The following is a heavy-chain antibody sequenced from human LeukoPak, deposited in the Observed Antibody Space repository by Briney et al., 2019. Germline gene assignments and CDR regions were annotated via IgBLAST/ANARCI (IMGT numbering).Heavy chain of an antibody. V-gene: IGHV3-48*01. CDR3: ANAEDYYDSSGYGDY. Sequence: PGGSLRLSCAASGFTFSSYSMNWVRQAPGKGLEWVSYISSSSSTIYYADSVKGRFTISRDNAKNSLYLQMNSLRAEDTAVYYCANAEDYYDSSGYGDYWGQGTLVTVSS. CDR2: ISSSSSTI. CDR1: GFTFSSYS. J-gene: IGHJ4*02. D-gene: IGHD3-22*01.